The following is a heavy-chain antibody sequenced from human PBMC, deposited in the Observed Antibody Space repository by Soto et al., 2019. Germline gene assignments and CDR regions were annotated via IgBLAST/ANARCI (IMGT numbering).Heavy chain of an antibody. V-gene: IGHV5-51*01. CDR2: IYPCDSDT. CDR1: GYSFTTYW. D-gene: IGHD3-10*01. J-gene: IGHJ4*01. CDR3: ARHSTSAPKDY. Sequence: TGESLKISFKGSGYSFTTYWIAWVRQMPGKGLEGVGIIYPCDSDTRYSPSFEGHVTISVDKSISTAFLQWNSLKASDNAIYYCARHSTSAPKDYWGQGTLVTVSS.